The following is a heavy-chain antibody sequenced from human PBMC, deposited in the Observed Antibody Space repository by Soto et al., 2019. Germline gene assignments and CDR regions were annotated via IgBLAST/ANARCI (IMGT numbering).Heavy chain of an antibody. CDR2: IDWDGDE. Sequence: SGPTLVNPTETVTLTCTVSGFSLYTRGMCVSWFRQPPGKALEWLALIDWDGDEFYSTSLKTRLTISKDTSKRQVALKVTNMDPGDRGAYFWARRCVEVTPPYNFHGVDVWGQGTTVTVSS. D-gene: IGHD2-21*02. J-gene: IGHJ6*02. V-gene: IGHV2-70*01. CDR1: GFSLYTRGMC. CDR3: ARRCVEVTPPYNFHGVDV.